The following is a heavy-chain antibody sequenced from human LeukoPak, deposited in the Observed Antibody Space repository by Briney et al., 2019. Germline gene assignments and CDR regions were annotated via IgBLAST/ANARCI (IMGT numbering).Heavy chain of an antibody. Sequence: SETLSLTCAVYGGSFSGYYWSWIRQPPGKGLEWIGEINHSGSTNYNPSLKSRVTISVDTSKNQFSLKLSSVTAADTAVYYCARGCRLMRARSGSYYMGHLDYWGQGTLVTVSS. J-gene: IGHJ4*02. D-gene: IGHD3-10*01. CDR3: ARGCRLMRARSGSYYMGHLDY. CDR2: INHSGST. CDR1: GGSFSGYY. V-gene: IGHV4-34*01.